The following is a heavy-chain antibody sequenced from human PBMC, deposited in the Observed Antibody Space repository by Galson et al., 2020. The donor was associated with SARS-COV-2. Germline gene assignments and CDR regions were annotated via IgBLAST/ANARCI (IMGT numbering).Heavy chain of an antibody. Sequence: SQTLSLTCALYGGSFSSYSWTWIRQPPGKGLEWIGEINIGGNTNYSPSLRSRVTVSIDTSKNQFSLNLRSVTAADTALYYCARGHRGVVPSPVLALGPFYSYYYMDVWDKGATVTVSS. CDR1: GGSFSSYS. J-gene: IGHJ6*03. CDR2: INIGGNT. D-gene: IGHD3-10*01. CDR3: ARGHRGVVPSPVLALGPFYSYYYMDV. V-gene: IGHV4-34*01.